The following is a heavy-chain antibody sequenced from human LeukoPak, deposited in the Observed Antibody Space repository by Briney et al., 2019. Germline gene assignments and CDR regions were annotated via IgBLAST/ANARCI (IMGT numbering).Heavy chain of an antibody. Sequence: GGSLSLFCAASGFTFSSYAMHCVRQAPGKGLECVALISYYGSNKYYVDSVKGRFIISRDNSKNTADLQMYSLRAQDTVVYCCARDFSTSFDRGTFYGDQCFQTWGQGILVTVSS. CDR3: ARDFSTSFDRGTFYGDQCFQT. D-gene: IGHD3/OR15-3a*01. CDR1: GFTFSSYA. J-gene: IGHJ5*02. V-gene: IGHV3-30*04. CDR2: ISYYGSNK.